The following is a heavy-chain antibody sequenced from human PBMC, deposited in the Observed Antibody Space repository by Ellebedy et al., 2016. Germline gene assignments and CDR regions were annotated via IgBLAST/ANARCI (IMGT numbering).Heavy chain of an antibody. Sequence: GGSLRLXXAASGFTFRIYAMYWVRQAPGKGLEWVSVISFDGSNKYYADSVKGRFTISRDNSRNTLYLQMNSLRAEDMAVYYCARDIDSDWHYFDSWGQGTLVTVSS. CDR3: ARDIDSDWHYFDS. CDR1: GFTFRIYA. J-gene: IGHJ4*02. D-gene: IGHD3-9*01. CDR2: ISFDGSNK. V-gene: IGHV3-30-3*01.